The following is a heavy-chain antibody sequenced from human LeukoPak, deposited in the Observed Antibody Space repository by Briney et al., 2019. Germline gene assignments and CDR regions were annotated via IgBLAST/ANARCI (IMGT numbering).Heavy chain of an antibody. V-gene: IGHV3-66*01. J-gene: IGHJ4*02. CDR2: IYSGGST. CDR1: GFTVSSNY. CDR3: TTDPLRQTVTTAC. Sequence: GGSLRLSCAASGFTVSSNYMSWVRQAPGKGLEWVSVIYSGGSTYYADSVKGRFTISRDNAKNSLYLQMNSLRAEDTAVYYCTTDPLRQTVTTACWGQGTLVTVSS. D-gene: IGHD4-17*01.